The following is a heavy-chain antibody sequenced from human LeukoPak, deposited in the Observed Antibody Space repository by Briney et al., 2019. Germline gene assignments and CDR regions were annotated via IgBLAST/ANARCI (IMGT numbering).Heavy chain of an antibody. V-gene: IGHV3-20*04. CDR2: INWNGGST. CDR1: GFTFDDYG. J-gene: IGHJ4*02. CDR3: ARDLRPSTVTPFDY. D-gene: IGHD4-17*01. Sequence: GGSLRISCAASGFTFDDYGMSLGRRAPGKGLEWVSGINWNGGSTGYADSVKGRFTISRDNAKNSLYLQMNSLRAEDTALYYCARDLRPSTVTPFDYWGQGTLVTVSS.